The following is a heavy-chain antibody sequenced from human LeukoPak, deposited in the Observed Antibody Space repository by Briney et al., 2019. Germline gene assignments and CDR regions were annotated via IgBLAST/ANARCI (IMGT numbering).Heavy chain of an antibody. J-gene: IGHJ4*02. CDR3: AKGSGGYGSGSHIDY. CDR2: ISSSGSTI. CDR1: GFTFSSYE. D-gene: IGHD3-10*01. V-gene: IGHV3-48*03. Sequence: GGSLRLSCAASGFTFSSYEMNWVRQAPGKGLEWVSYISSSGSTIYYADSVKGRFTISRDNAKNSLYLQMNSLRAEDMALYYCAKGSGGYGSGSHIDYWGQGTLVTVSS.